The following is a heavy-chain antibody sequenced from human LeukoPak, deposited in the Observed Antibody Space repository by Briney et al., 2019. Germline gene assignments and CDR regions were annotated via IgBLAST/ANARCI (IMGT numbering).Heavy chain of an antibody. Sequence: APVKVSCKVSGYTFTTYGITWVRQAPGQGLEWMGWISSYNGDTKYAQKLQGRITMTTDTSTSTAYMELRSLRSDDTAMYYCASGILTTVTEFDYWGQGTLVTVSS. CDR2: ISSYNGDT. CDR3: ASGILTTVTEFDY. J-gene: IGHJ4*02. V-gene: IGHV1-18*01. D-gene: IGHD4-17*01. CDR1: GYTFTTYG.